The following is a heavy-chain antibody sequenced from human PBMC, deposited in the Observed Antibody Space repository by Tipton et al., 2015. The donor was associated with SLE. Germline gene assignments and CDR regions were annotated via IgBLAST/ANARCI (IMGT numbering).Heavy chain of an antibody. CDR3: ARWRSGYYQYYFDY. V-gene: IGHV4-34*01. J-gene: IGHJ4*02. Sequence: TLSLTCAVYGGSFSGYYWSWIRQPPGKGLEWIGEINHSGSTNYNPSLKSRVTISVDTSKNQFSLKLSSVTAADTAVYYCARWRSGYYQYYFDYWGQGTLVTVSS. CDR2: INHSGST. D-gene: IGHD3-22*01. CDR1: GGSFSGYY.